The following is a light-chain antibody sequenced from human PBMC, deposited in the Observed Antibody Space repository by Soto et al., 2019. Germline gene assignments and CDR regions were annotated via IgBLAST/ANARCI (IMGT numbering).Light chain of an antibody. CDR2: GNS. CDR3: QSYDSSLSGWV. J-gene: IGLJ3*02. CDR1: SSNIGAGYD. V-gene: IGLV1-40*01. Sequence: QSVLTQPHSVSGAPGQRVTISCTGSSSNIGAGYDVHWYQHLPGTAPKLLIYGNSNRPSGVPDRFSGYKSGTSASLAITGLQAEDDADYYCQSYDSSLSGWVFGGGTKLTVL.